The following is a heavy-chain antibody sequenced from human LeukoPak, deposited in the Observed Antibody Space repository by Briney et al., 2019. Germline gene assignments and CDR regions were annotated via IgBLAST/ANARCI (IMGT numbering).Heavy chain of an antibody. D-gene: IGHD1-26*01. V-gene: IGHV4-39*01. Sequence: SETLSLTCTVSGGSISSSNYYWDWVRQPPGQGLEWIGSIHYSGSTYYNPSLRSRVTISVDTSKNQFSLKMSSVTAADTAVYYCAKTTGRGTVDPGTSGYITFWGQGTLVTASS. CDR1: GGSISSSNYY. CDR3: AKTTGRGTVDPGTSGYITF. CDR2: IHYSGST. J-gene: IGHJ4*02.